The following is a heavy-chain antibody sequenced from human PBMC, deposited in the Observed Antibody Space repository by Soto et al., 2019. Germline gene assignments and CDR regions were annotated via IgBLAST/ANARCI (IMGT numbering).Heavy chain of an antibody. CDR1: GFNFCSYG. J-gene: IGHJ4*02. CDR2: IWYDGSNR. D-gene: IGHD3-22*01. V-gene: IGHV3-33*01. CDR3: ATSGLEYYDSSGYFEGFDY. Sequence: TGGSLRLSCAASGFNFCSYGMHWVRQAPGKGLEWVAVIWYDGSNRYYIDSVKGRFTISRDNSKNTLYLQMNSLRAEDTAVYYCATSGLEYYDSSGYFEGFDYWGQGTLVTVSS.